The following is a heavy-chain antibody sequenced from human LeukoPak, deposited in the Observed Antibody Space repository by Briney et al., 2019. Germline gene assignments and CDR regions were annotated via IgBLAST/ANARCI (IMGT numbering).Heavy chain of an antibody. CDR2: IYYSGST. Sequence: PSETLSLTCTVYGGSISSGDYYWSWIRHPPGKGLEWIGYIYYSGSTYYNPSLKSRVTISVDTSKNPFSLELSSVTAADTAVYYCARELRSSSFDYWGQGTLVTVSS. V-gene: IGHV4-30-4*08. CDR3: ARELRSSSFDY. CDR1: GGSISSGDYY. J-gene: IGHJ4*02. D-gene: IGHD6-6*01.